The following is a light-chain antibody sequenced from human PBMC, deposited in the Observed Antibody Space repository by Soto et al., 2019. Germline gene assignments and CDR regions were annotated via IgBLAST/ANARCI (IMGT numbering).Light chain of an antibody. J-gene: IGKJ5*01. Sequence: IQVTQSPSSLSASMGDTVTISCRASQGIATGLAWYQQKPGAPPKLLIYDASTLEKGIPSGFRCRGSGTHFSLTINNLQPEDLATYYCQQFNSLFGQGTRLEIK. CDR1: QGIATG. V-gene: IGKV1-13*02. CDR2: DAS. CDR3: QQFNSL.